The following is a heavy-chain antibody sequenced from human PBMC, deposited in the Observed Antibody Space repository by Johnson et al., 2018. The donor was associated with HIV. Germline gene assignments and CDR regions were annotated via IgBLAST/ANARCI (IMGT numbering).Heavy chain of an antibody. CDR1: GFTFSSFA. CDR2: ISYDGSDK. CDR3: AKVHSGQLVGYAFDI. Sequence: VQLVESGGGIVRPGESLRLSCAASGFTFSSFAIHWVRQAPGKGLEWVAVISYDGSDKYYADSVKGRFTISRDNAKNSLYLQMNSLRAEDTAVYYCAKVHSGQLVGYAFDIWGQGTMVTVSS. D-gene: IGHD1-26*01. J-gene: IGHJ3*02. V-gene: IGHV3-30-3*01.